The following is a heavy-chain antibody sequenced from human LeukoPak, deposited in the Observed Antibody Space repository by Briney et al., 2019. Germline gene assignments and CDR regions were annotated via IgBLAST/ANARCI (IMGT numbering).Heavy chain of an antibody. CDR2: ISGSGGST. CDR3: AKGREMATILEFDY. V-gene: IGHV3-23*01. Sequence: GGSLRLSCAVSGFTFSSYAMSWVRQAEGKGLEWVSAISGSGGSTYYAEYVKGRFTISRDNSKNTLYLQMNSLRAEDTAVYYCAKGREMATILEFDYWGQGTLVTVSS. J-gene: IGHJ4*02. D-gene: IGHD5-24*01. CDR1: GFTFSSYA.